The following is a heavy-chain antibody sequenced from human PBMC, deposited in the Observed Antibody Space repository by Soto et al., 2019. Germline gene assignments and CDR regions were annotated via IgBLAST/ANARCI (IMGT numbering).Heavy chain of an antibody. V-gene: IGHV3-21*01. J-gene: IGHJ4*02. CDR2: ISSSSSYI. CDR1: GFTFSSYS. Sequence: GGSLRLSCAASGFTFSSYSMNWVRQAPGKGLEWVSSISSSSSYIYYADSVKGRFTISRDNAKNSLYLQMNSLRAEDTAVYYCATLALGYSNLPYFDYWGQGTLVTVSS. D-gene: IGHD4-4*01. CDR3: ATLALGYSNLPYFDY.